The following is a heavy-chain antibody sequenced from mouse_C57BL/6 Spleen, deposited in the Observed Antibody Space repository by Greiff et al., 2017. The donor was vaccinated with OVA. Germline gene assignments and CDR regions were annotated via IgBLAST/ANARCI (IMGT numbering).Heavy chain of an antibody. CDR2: IYPGDGDT. V-gene: IGHV1-82*01. J-gene: IGHJ3*01. D-gene: IGHD1-1*01. CDR3: ARDITTDWFAY. Sequence: VQGVESGPELVKPGASVKISCKASGYAFSSSWMNWVKQRPGKGLEWIGRIYPGDGDTNYNGKFKGKATLTADKSSSTAYMQLSSLISEDAAVYFCARDITTDWFAYWGQGTLVTVSA. CDR1: GYAFSSSW.